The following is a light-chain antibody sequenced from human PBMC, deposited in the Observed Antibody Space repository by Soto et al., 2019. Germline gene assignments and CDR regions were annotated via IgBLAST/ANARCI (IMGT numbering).Light chain of an antibody. CDR3: SSYTSSSTPNV. Sequence: QSVLTQPASVSGSPGQSITISCTGTSSDVGGYNYVSWYQQHPGKAPKLMIYEVSNRPSGVSNRFSGSKSGNTASLTISVLQAEDEADYYCSSYTSSSTPNVFGGGTKLTVL. V-gene: IGLV2-14*01. CDR2: EVS. J-gene: IGLJ3*02. CDR1: SSDVGGYNY.